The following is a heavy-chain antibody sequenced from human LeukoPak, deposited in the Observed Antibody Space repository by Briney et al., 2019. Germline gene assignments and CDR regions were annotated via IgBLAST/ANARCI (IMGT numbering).Heavy chain of an antibody. CDR1: GSTLTELS. D-gene: IGHD3-16*01. CDR2: FDPEDDET. V-gene: IGHV1-24*01. Sequence: ASVKVSCKVSGSTLTELSMHWVRQAPGKGLEWLGGFDPEDDETIYAQKFQGRVSMTDDISTDTAYMELSSLRSEGTAVYYCATDQGLGYFFWGQGTLVTVSS. J-gene: IGHJ4*02. CDR3: ATDQGLGYFF.